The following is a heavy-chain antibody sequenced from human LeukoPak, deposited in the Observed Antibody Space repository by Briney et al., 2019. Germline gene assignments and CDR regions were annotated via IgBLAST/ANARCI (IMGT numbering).Heavy chain of an antibody. CDR2: INHSGGT. J-gene: IGHJ3*02. CDR1: GGSFSGYY. D-gene: IGHD2-2*01. V-gene: IGHV4-34*01. CDR3: AREGCSSTSCYLGAFDI. Sequence: SETLSLTCAVYGGSFSGYYWSWIRQPPGKGLEWIGEINHSGGTNYNPSLKSRVTISVDTSKNQFSLKLSSVTAADTAVYYCAREGCSSTSCYLGAFDIWGQGTMVTVSS.